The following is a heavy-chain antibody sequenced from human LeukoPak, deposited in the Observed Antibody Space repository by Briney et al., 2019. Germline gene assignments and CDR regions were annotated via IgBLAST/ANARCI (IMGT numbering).Heavy chain of an antibody. V-gene: IGHV4-59*12. D-gene: IGHD6-13*01. CDR2: IYYSGST. Sequence: SETLSLTCTVSGGSISSYYWSWIRQPPGKGLEWIGYIYYSGSTNYNPSLKSRVTILVDTSKNQFSLKLSSVTAADTAVYYCARGRAAGTWDYWGQGTLVTVSS. CDR3: ARGRAAGTWDY. J-gene: IGHJ4*02. CDR1: GGSISSYY.